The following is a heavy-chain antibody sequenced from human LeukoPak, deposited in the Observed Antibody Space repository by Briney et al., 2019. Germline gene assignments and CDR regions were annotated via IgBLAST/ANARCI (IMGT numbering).Heavy chain of an antibody. CDR2: ISSSSSYI. D-gene: IGHD5-18*01. CDR3: ARVDTATFDY. V-gene: IGHV3-21*01. J-gene: IGHJ4*02. Sequence: GGSLRLSRAASGFTFSSYSMNWVRQAPGKGLEWVSSISSSSSYIYYADSVKGRFTISRDNAKNSLYLQMNSLRAEDTAVYYCARVDTATFDYWGQGTLVTVSS. CDR1: GFTFSSYS.